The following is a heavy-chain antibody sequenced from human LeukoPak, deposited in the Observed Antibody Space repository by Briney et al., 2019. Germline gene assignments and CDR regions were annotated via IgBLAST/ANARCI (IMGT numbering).Heavy chain of an antibody. J-gene: IGHJ4*01. CDR1: GASVSSHY. CDR2: LYDSGTT. V-gene: IGHV4-59*02. D-gene: IGHD5-12*01. CDR3: ARLVYGGYNYDY. Sequence: SETLSLTCSVSGASVSSHYWSWIRQPPGKGLEWLGYLYDSGTTNYNPSLKSRVTITIDTSKKQLSLKLSSVTAADTSVYYCARLVYGGYNYDYWGQGTLVTVSS.